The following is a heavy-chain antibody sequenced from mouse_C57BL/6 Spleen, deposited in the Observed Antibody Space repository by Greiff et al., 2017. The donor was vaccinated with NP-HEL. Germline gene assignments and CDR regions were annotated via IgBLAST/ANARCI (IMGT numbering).Heavy chain of an antibody. Sequence: VQLQQPGAELVKPGASVKVSCKASGYTFTSYWMHWVKQRPGQGLEWIGRIHPSDSDTNYNQKFKGKATLTVDKSSSTAYMQLSSLTSEDSAVYYCATERDGYDEGGYWGQGTTLTVSS. V-gene: IGHV1-74*01. CDR2: IHPSDSDT. D-gene: IGHD2-2*01. J-gene: IGHJ2*01. CDR3: ATERDGYDEGGY. CDR1: GYTFTSYW.